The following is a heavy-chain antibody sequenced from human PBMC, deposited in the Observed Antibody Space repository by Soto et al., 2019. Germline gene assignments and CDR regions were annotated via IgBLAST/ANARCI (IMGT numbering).Heavy chain of an antibody. D-gene: IGHD2-21*01. CDR2: ITTSSAYI. J-gene: IGHJ5*02. Sequence: EVQLVESGGGLVKPGGSLRLSCAASGFTFNTYDMNWVRQAPGKGLEWVSSITTSSAYIYYADSLKGRITISRDNAKNSLFLQMNSLRAEDTAVYYCVRSGTASLLRHSWFDTRGQGTLVTVSS. V-gene: IGHV3-21*01. CDR3: VRSGTASLLRHSWFDT. CDR1: GFTFNTYD.